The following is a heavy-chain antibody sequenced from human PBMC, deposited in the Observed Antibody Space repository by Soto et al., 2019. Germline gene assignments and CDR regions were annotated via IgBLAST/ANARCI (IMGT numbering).Heavy chain of an antibody. V-gene: IGHV3-23*01. CDR3: AKGPTIVVVPAAAFDY. D-gene: IGHD2-2*01. J-gene: IGHJ4*02. CDR1: GFTFSSYA. CDR2: ISGSGGST. Sequence: PGGSLRLSCAASGFTFSSYAMSWVRQAPGKGLEWVSAISGSGGSTYYADSVKGRFTISRDNSKNTLYLQMNSLRAEDTAVYYFAKGPTIVVVPAAAFDYWGQGTLVTVSS.